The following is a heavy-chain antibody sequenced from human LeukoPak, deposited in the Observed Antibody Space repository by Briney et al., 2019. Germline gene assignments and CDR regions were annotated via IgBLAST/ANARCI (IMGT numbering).Heavy chain of an antibody. J-gene: IGHJ6*02. V-gene: IGHV3-30-3*01. D-gene: IGHD3-10*01. CDR1: GFTFSSYA. CDR3: AKGLLYGSGSYYYYGMDV. Sequence: GGSLRLSCAASGFTFSSYAMHWVRQAPGKGLEWVTVISYDGSNKYYADSVKGRFTISRDNSKNTLYLQMNSLRAEDTAVYYCAKGLLYGSGSYYYYGMDVWGQGTTVTVSS. CDR2: ISYDGSNK.